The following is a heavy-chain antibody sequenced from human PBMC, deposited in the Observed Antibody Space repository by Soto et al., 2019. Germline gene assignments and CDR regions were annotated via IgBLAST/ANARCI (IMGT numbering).Heavy chain of an antibody. CDR2: IWYDGSNK. CDR1: GFTFSSYG. Sequence: QVQLMESGGGVVQPGRSLRLSCAASGFTFSSYGMHWVRQAPGKGLEWVAVIWYDGSNKYYADSVKGRFTISRDNSKNTLYLQMNSLRAEDTAVYYCAREERYYYGMDVWGQGTTVTVSS. V-gene: IGHV3-33*01. D-gene: IGHD1-26*01. CDR3: AREERYYYGMDV. J-gene: IGHJ6*02.